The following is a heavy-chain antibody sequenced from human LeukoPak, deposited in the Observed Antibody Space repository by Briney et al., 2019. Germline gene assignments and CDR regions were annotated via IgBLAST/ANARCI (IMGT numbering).Heavy chain of an antibody. V-gene: IGHV3-74*01. J-gene: IGHJ4*02. CDR1: GFTLNNYW. CDR2: ISTDGSST. Sequence: GSLRLSCAASGFTLNNYWMHWVRRAPGKGLVWVSRISTDGSSTSYADSVEGRFTISRDNSKNTLYLQMNSLRAEDTAVYYCAKGAMVITFGGVIDEGYYFDYWGQGTLVTVSS. CDR3: AKGAMVITFGGVIDEGYYFDY. D-gene: IGHD3-16*02.